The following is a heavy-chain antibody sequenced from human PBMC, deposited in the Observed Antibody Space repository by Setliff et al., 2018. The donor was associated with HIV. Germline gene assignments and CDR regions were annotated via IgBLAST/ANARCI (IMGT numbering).Heavy chain of an antibody. J-gene: IGHJ3*01. CDR2: IIPLFGTA. CDR1: GGTFSNYA. CDR3: ARERHHYASSGFDAFDL. Sequence: SFPSSGGTFSNYAFSWVRQAPGQGLEWMGGIIPLFGTANYAQNFQGRVTITADASTSTAYMERSSLRSEDTAMYYCARERHHYASSGFDAFDLWGQGTMVTVSS. V-gene: IGHV1-69*01. D-gene: IGHD3-22*01.